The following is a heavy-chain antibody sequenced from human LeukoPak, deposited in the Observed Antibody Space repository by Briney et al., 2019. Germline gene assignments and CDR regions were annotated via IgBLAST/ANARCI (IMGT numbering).Heavy chain of an antibody. CDR3: ALLLYHSGRPEP. CDR2: INQAGIA. Sequence: SGTLSLTCAVYGVSLNHYIWTRIRQPLGKRLEWIGEINQAGIANYTPPLKSRASISIDTSNSQFAIKQNSVSAADTAVYYCALLLYHSGRPEPWRQGAQVTVSS. V-gene: IGHV4-34*01. J-gene: IGHJ5*02. CDR1: GVSLNHYI. D-gene: IGHD2/OR15-2a*01.